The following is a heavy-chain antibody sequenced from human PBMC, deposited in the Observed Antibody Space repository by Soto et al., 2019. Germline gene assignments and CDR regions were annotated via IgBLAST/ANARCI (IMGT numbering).Heavy chain of an antibody. D-gene: IGHD4-17*01. CDR2: SSAYNGNT. CDR3: ARDSRPTTVTMGVDP. J-gene: IGHJ5*02. CDR1: GYTFTSYG. Sequence: QVQLVQSGAEVKKPGASVKVSCKASGYTFTSYGISWVRQAPGQGLEWMGWSSAYNGNTNYAQKLQGRVTMTTDTSTSTAYMELRSLRSDDTAVYYCARDSRPTTVTMGVDPWGQGTLVTVSS. V-gene: IGHV1-18*01.